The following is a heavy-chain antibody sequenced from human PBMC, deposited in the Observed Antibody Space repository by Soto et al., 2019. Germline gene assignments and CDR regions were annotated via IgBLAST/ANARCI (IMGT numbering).Heavy chain of an antibody. CDR3: SSAGRTIWSIPHF. CDR1: GFTFCEHC. J-gene: IGHJ4*02. CDR2: ISPDGTST. Sequence: HPVESLRLSFQPSGFTFCEHCLHGMRQTPGKGLMSVSRISPDGTSTSYADSVEGRVTMSRDNAKNTAYLQLNNVRVEDTAVYYCSSAGRTIWSIPHFWGPGTLVTVSS. D-gene: IGHD6-13*01. V-gene: IGHV3-74*01.